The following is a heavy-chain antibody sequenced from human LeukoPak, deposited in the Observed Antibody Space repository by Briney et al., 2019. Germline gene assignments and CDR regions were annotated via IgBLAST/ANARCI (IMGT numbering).Heavy chain of an antibody. V-gene: IGHV3-33*08. CDR2: IWHDGGKQ. J-gene: IGHJ4*02. D-gene: IGHD2-15*01. Sequence: GGSLRLSCAASGFTFMNYDMHRVRQTPDKGLEWVAHIWHDGGKQYYADSVKGRFTISRDNSKNTLYLEMSSLRIEDTAIYYCARDPNYCSGGSCFSGITFLHYWGQGTLVAVSS. CDR1: GFTFMNYD. CDR3: ARDPNYCSGGSCFSGITFLHY.